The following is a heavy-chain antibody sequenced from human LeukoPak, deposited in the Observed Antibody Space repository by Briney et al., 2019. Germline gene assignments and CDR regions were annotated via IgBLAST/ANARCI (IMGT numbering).Heavy chain of an antibody. D-gene: IGHD5-18*01. J-gene: IGHJ6*02. CDR1: GGSFSGYY. Sequence: PSETLSLTCAVYGGSFSGYYWSWIRQPPGKGLEWIGEINHSGSTNYNPSLKSRVTISVDTSKNQFSLKLSSVTAADTAVYYCGRVVRVYSYGYYYYYYGMDVWGQGTTVTVSS. CDR3: GRVVRVYSYGYYYYYYGMDV. V-gene: IGHV4-34*01. CDR2: INHSGST.